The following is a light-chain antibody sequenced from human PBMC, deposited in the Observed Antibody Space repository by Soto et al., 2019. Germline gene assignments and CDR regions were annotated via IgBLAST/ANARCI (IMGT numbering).Light chain of an antibody. CDR1: QSVSSSY. CDR3: QQYGRT. Sequence: EIVMAQSPATLSVSPGERATVACRASQSVSSSYLAWYQQKPGQAPRLLIYGASSRATGIPDRFSGSGSGTDFTLTISRLEPEDFAVYYCQQYGRTFGQGTKVDI. CDR2: GAS. V-gene: IGKV3-20*01. J-gene: IGKJ1*01.